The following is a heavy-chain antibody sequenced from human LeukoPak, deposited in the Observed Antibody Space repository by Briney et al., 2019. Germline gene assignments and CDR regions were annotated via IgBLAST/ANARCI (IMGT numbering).Heavy chain of an antibody. CDR2: ISYDGSNK. Sequence: PGGSLRLSCAASGFTFSSYAMDWVRQAPGKGLEWVTVISYDGSNKYYADYVKGRFTISRDNSKNTLYLQMNSLRAEDTAVYYCERTPVLISGVYGMDVWGQGTTVTVSS. CDR3: ERTPVLISGVYGMDV. V-gene: IGHV3-30-3*01. D-gene: IGHD3-10*01. J-gene: IGHJ6*02. CDR1: GFTFSSYA.